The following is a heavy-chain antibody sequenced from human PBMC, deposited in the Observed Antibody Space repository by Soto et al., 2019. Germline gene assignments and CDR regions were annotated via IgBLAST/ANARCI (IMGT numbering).Heavy chain of an antibody. Sequence: GASVKVSCKASGGTFSSYAISWVRQAPGQGLEWMGGIIPIFGTANYAQKFQGRVTITADESTSTAYMELSSLRSEDTAVYYCARWSITIFGVVTYYYYYGMDVWGQGTTVTVSS. D-gene: IGHD3-3*01. CDR1: GGTFSSYA. CDR2: IIPIFGTA. J-gene: IGHJ6*02. CDR3: ARWSITIFGVVTYYYYYGMDV. V-gene: IGHV1-69*13.